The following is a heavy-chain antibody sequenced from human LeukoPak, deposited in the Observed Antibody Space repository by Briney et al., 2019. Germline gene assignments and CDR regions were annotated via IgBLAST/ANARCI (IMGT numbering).Heavy chain of an antibody. D-gene: IGHD2-2*01. V-gene: IGHV4-34*01. Sequence: SESLSLTCAVYGGSFSSYYWSWIRQPPGKGLEWIGEINHSGSTNYNPSLKSRVTISVDTSKNQFSLKLSSVTAADTAVYYCARVRWDCSSTSCRDYWGQGTLVSVSS. CDR2: INHSGST. CDR1: GGSFSSYY. CDR3: ARVRWDCSSTSCRDY. J-gene: IGHJ4*02.